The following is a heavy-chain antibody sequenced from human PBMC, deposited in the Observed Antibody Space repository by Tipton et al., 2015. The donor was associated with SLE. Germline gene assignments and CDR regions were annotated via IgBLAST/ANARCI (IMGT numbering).Heavy chain of an antibody. CDR3: ARVWYYDSSGYYWGYYFDY. D-gene: IGHD3-22*01. V-gene: IGHV4-38-2*02. CDR2: IYHSGST. CDR1: GYSISSGYY. J-gene: IGHJ4*02. Sequence: TLSLTCTVSGYSISSGYYWGWIRQPPGKGLEWIGSIYHSGSTYYTPSLKSRVTISVDTSKNQFSLKLSSVPAADTAVYYCARVWYYDSSGYYWGYYFDYWGQGTLVTVSS.